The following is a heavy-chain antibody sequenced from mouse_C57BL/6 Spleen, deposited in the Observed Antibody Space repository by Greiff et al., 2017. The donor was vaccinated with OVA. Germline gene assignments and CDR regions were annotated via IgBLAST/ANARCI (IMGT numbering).Heavy chain of an antibody. D-gene: IGHD1-1*01. CDR2: IDPSVIYT. CDR1: GYTFTSYW. CDR3: ASGAYGSSPFDY. J-gene: IGHJ2*01. V-gene: IGHV1-69*01. Sequence: QVQLQQPGAELVMPGASVKLSCKASGYTFTSYWMHWLKQRPGQGLEWIGEIDPSVIYTNYNQKFKGKSTLPLHKSSSTADMQLSSLTSEDSAVYYCASGAYGSSPFDYWGQGTTLTVSS.